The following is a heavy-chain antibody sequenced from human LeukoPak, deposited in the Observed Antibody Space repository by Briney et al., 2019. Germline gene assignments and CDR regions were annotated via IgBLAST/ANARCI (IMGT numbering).Heavy chain of an antibody. Sequence: SETLSLTCAVYGGSFSGYYWSWIRQPPGKGLEWIGEINHSGSTNYNPSLKSRVTISVDTSKNQFSLKLSSVTAADTAVYYCARGTWGAPYYFDYWGQGTLSPSPQ. J-gene: IGHJ4*02. CDR3: ARGTWGAPYYFDY. CDR1: GGSFSGYY. V-gene: IGHV4-34*01. CDR2: INHSGST. D-gene: IGHD3-16*01.